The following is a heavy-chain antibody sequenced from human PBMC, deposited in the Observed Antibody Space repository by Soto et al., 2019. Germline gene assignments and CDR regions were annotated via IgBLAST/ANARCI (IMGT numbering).Heavy chain of an antibody. D-gene: IGHD6-13*01. J-gene: IGHJ4*02. CDR2: ISGSGSSI. CDR1: GFTFSSHE. CDR3: ARYSSTWFVSLDY. Sequence: GSLRLSCAASGFTFSSHEMSWVRQAPGKGLEWVSYISGSGSSIYYADSVKGRFTVSRDNAKNSLFLQMNSLRAEDTAVYYCARYSSTWFVSLDYWGQGTLVTVSS. V-gene: IGHV3-48*03.